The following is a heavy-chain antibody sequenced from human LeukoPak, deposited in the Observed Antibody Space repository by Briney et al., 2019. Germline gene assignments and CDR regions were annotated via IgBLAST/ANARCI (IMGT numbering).Heavy chain of an antibody. Sequence: PGGSLKLSCAASGFSLSVSTMHWVRQASGKGLEWVGRIRDKAESYATVYAASVKGRFTISRDDSQNTAYLQLNSLRSDDTAVYYCTRSLTGTTFGDYWGQGTLVTVSS. CDR2: IRDKAESYAT. J-gene: IGHJ4*02. CDR3: TRSLTGTTFGDY. V-gene: IGHV3-73*01. D-gene: IGHD1-7*01. CDR1: GFSLSVST.